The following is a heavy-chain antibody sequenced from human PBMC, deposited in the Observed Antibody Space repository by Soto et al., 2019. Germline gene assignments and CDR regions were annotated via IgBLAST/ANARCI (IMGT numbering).Heavy chain of an antibody. D-gene: IGHD6-13*01. J-gene: IGHJ4*02. V-gene: IGHV4-30-4*01. CDR2: IYYSGST. CDR1: GGSISSGDYY. Sequence: TLSLTCTVSGGSISSGDYYGSWIRQPPGKGLEWIGYIYYSGSTYYNPSLKSRVTISVDTSKNQFSLKLSSVTAADTAVYYCARGRRYSSSWYYFDYWGQGTLVTVSS. CDR3: ARGRRYSSSWYYFDY.